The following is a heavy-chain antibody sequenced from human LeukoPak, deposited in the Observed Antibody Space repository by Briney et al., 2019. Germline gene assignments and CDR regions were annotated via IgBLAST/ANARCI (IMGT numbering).Heavy chain of an antibody. V-gene: IGHV1-69*13. J-gene: IGHJ4*02. CDR3: ARAQYYYDSSGYYPDY. CDR2: IIPIFGTA. Sequence: SVKVSCKASGGTFSSYAISWVRQAPGQGLEWMGGIIPIFGTANYAQKFQGRVTITADESTSTAYMELSSLRSEDTAVYYCARAQYYYDSSGYYPDYWGQGTLVTVSS. D-gene: IGHD3-22*01. CDR1: GGTFSSYA.